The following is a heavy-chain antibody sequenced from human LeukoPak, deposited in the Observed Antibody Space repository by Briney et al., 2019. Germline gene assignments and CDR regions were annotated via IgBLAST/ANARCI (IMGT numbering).Heavy chain of an antibody. J-gene: IGHJ4*02. CDR2: MNPNSGNT. D-gene: IGHD5-18*01. V-gene: IGHV1-8*01. CDR3: ATAVDTAMVANDY. Sequence: GASVKVSCKASGYTFTSYDINWVRQATGQGLEWMGWMNPNSGNTGYAQKFQGRVTMTRNTSISTAYMELSSLRSEDTAVYYCATAVDTAMVANDYWGQGTLVTVSS. CDR1: GYTFTSYD.